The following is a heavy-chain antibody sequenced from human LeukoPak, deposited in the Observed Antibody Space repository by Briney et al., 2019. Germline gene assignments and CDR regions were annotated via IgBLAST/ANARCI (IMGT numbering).Heavy chain of an antibody. Sequence: PSETLSLTCAVSGYSISSGYYWGWIRQPPQKGLEWIATIYRTGSTYYNPSLKSRVTISVDTSKSQFSLKLSSVTAADTAVYYCAREGSGNTLGYWGQGTLVTVSS. D-gene: IGHD2-15*01. CDR3: AREGSGNTLGY. CDR1: GYSISSGYY. J-gene: IGHJ4*02. CDR2: IYRTGST. V-gene: IGHV4-38-2*02.